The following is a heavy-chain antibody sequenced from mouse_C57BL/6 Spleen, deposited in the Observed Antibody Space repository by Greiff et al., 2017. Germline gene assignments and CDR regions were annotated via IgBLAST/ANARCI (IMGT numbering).Heavy chain of an antibody. CDR1: GYAFSSYW. V-gene: IGHV1-80*01. D-gene: IGHD2-5*01. J-gene: IGHJ4*01. CDR2: IYPGDGDT. CDR3: ARQGYSNYLSKAMDY. Sequence: QVQLQQSGAELVKPGASVKISCKASGYAFSSYWMNWVQQRPGKGLEWIGQIYPGDGDTNYNGKFKGKATLTADKSSSTAYMQLSSLTSEDSAVYFCARQGYSNYLSKAMDYWGQGTSVTVSS.